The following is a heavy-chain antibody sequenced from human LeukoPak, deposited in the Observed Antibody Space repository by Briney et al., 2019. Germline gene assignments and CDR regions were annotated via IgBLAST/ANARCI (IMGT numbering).Heavy chain of an antibody. J-gene: IGHJ4*02. Sequence: PGGSLRLSSAASGFTFSGYWMSWVRQAPGKGLEWVANINQAGGEKYYADSVKGRFTISRDNAMNSLYLQMNSMRAEDTAVYYCATGRSCATCYLPDYWGQGTLVTVSS. CDR3: ATGRSCATCYLPDY. V-gene: IGHV3-7*01. CDR2: INQAGGEK. CDR1: GFTFSGYW. D-gene: IGHD2-2*01.